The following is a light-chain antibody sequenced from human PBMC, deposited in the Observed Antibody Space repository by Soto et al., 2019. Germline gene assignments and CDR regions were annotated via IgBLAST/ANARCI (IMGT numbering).Light chain of an antibody. CDR3: AAWEDSVNLWL. Sequence: QSVLTQPPSASGIPGQTVTLSCSGSHSNIGSNYVYWYQQLPGTAPKLLIYSNNQRPSGVPDRFSGSKSGTSGSLAISGLRSEDEADYYCAAWEDSVNLWLFGGGTKLTVL. CDR2: SNN. J-gene: IGLJ3*02. V-gene: IGLV1-47*02. CDR1: HSNIGSNY.